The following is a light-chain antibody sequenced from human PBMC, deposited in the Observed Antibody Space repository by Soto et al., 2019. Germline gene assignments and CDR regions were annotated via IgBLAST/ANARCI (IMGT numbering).Light chain of an antibody. CDR3: QHYIRYSEA. J-gene: IGKJ1*01. Sequence: ILMTQSPSSLSAFVGNIFTITCRASQDIGNFLDWYQKKPGKVPKLLIYAASTLQSGAPSRLRGSGSGTELTITISSMKHDGFATYLCQHYIRYSEAFGHGTKV. CDR1: QDIGNF. V-gene: IGKV1-27*01. CDR2: AAS.